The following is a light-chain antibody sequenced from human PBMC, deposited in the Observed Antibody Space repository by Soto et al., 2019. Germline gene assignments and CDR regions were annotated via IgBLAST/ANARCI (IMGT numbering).Light chain of an antibody. CDR3: QQYNNWPGT. V-gene: IGKV3-15*01. CDR2: GAS. CDR1: QSVSSN. Sequence: EILMTQSPATLSVSPGKRATLSCRASQSVSSNLAWYQQKPGQAPRLLIYGASTRATGIPARFSGSGPGTEFTLTISSLQSEDFAGYYCQQYNNWPGTLGQWPK. J-gene: IGKJ1*01.